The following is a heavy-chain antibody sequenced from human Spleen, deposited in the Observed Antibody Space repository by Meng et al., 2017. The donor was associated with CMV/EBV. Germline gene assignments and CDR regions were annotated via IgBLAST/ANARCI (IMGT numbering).Heavy chain of an antibody. V-gene: IGHV3-43D*03. CDR2: ISRAGSNT. CDR3: ASSGSYSNDAFDI. CDR1: GFTFHEFA. J-gene: IGHJ3*02. D-gene: IGHD1-26*01. Sequence: GESLKISCAASGFTFHEFAMHWVRQAPGRGLEWVSLISRAGSNTYYADSVKGRFTISRDNSKNTLYLQMNSLRAEDTAVYYCASSGSYSNDAFDIWGQGTMVTVSS.